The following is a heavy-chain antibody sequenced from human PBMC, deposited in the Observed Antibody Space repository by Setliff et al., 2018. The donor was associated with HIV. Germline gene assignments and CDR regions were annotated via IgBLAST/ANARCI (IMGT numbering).Heavy chain of an antibody. CDR1: GDSISSYF. CDR2: TYYSGST. Sequence: SETLSLTCTVSGDSISSYFWSWIRQPPGKGLEWIGYTYYSGSTSYNPSLKSRVTISLDSSKNQFSLTLTSVTAADTAVYYCARQEGVYWGQGILVTVSS. V-gene: IGHV4-59*08. CDR3: ARQEGVY. J-gene: IGHJ4*02.